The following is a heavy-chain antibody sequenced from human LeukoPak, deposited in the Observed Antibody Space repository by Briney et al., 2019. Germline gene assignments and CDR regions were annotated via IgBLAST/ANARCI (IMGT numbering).Heavy chain of an antibody. D-gene: IGHD6-13*01. Sequence: PSETLSLTCAVYGGSFSGYYWSWIRQPPGKGLEWIGEINHSGSTNYNPSLKSRVTISVDTSTTHFSLKLSSATAADTAVYFCARGRVSSSTWYSTYYYYFYTDVWGKGTTVTVSS. J-gene: IGHJ6*03. CDR1: GGSFSGYY. CDR3: ARGRVSSSTWYSTYYYYFYTDV. CDR2: INHSGST. V-gene: IGHV4-34*01.